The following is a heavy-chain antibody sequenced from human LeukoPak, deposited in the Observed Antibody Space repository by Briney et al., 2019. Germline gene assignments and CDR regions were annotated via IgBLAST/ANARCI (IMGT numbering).Heavy chain of an antibody. D-gene: IGHD4-17*01. V-gene: IGHV3-30*18. CDR3: AKVGDDYDFDY. CDR1: GFTFSSYA. CDR2: ISYDGSNK. Sequence: PGGSLRLSCAASGFTFSSYAMHWVRQAPGKGLEWVALISYDGSNKYHADPVKGRFTISRDNSKNTLYLQMNSLRAEDTAVYYCAKVGDDYDFDYWGQGTLVTVSS. J-gene: IGHJ4*02.